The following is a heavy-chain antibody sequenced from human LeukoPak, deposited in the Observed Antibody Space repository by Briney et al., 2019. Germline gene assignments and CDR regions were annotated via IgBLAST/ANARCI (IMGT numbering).Heavy chain of an antibody. J-gene: IGHJ5*01. CDR3: ARATDAIFDWFDS. CDR2: KYYSGST. D-gene: IGHD2-21*02. Sequence: PSQTLSFTCTVSGGSVSGGNYFWTWIRQPPGKGLEWIGYKYYSGSTYYNPSLKSRVIISVDPSKNQFTLKLTSVSAADTAMYYCARATDAIFDWFDSWGQGTLVTVSS. V-gene: IGHV4-30-4*01. CDR1: GGSVSGGNYF.